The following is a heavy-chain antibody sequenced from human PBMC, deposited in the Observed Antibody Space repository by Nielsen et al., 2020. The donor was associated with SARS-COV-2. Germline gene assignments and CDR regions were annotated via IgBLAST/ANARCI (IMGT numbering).Heavy chain of an antibody. CDR1: GGSISSTSYY. V-gene: IGHV4-39*01. J-gene: IGHJ4*02. Sequence: SETLSLTCTVSGGSISSTSYYWGWVRQPPGKGLEWNGSIYYTGSTYYNPPLKSRGTISADTSKNQFSLKLCSVTAADTAVYYCARHAGTGRGEGFDYWGQGTLVTVSS. D-gene: IGHD1-1*01. CDR2: IYYTGST. CDR3: ARHAGTGRGEGFDY.